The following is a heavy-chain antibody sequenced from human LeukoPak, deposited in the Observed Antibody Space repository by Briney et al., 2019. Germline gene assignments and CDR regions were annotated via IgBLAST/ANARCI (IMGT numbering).Heavy chain of an antibody. CDR1: GGSTSGYY. Sequence: PSETLSLTCTVSGGSTSGYYRSWIQQPAGKGLEWIGRLSTNEDTYYNPSLRSRVTMSVDTYNNRFSLKLTSVTAADTAVYYCAREEGVRGLPDYWGQGTLVTVSS. CDR2: LSTNEDT. D-gene: IGHD2-15*01. CDR3: AREEGVRGLPDY. J-gene: IGHJ4*02. V-gene: IGHV4-4*07.